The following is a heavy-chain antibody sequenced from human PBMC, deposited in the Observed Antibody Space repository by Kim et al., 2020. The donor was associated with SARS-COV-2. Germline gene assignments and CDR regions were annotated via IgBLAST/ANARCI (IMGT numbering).Heavy chain of an antibody. V-gene: IGHV3-9*01. D-gene: IGHD4-4*01. J-gene: IGHJ4*02. CDR1: GFTFDDYG. Sequence: GGSLRLSCAASGFTFDDYGRRWVVQAPGKGLEWVSGISWNSGSIGYADSVKGRFTISRDNAKNALYLQMNSLRAEDTALYYCAKGMTTITVLDYWGQGTLVTVS. CDR2: ISWNSGSI. CDR3: AKGMTTITVLDY.